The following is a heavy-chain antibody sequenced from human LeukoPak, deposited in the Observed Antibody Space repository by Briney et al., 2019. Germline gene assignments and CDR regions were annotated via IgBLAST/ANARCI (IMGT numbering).Heavy chain of an antibody. Sequence: ASVKVSCKASGNTFTSYYMHWVRQAPGQGLEWMGWINPNGGGTKYAQKFQDTVTMTTDTSISTAYMELSGLRSDDTAVYYCARGGAYFDYWGQGTLVTVSS. D-gene: IGHD4/OR15-4a*01. V-gene: IGHV1-2*02. CDR2: INPNGGGT. CDR1: GNTFTSYY. CDR3: ARGGAYFDY. J-gene: IGHJ4*02.